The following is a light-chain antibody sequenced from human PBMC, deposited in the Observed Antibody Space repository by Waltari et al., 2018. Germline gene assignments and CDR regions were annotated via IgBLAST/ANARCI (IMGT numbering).Light chain of an antibody. CDR2: GAS. CDR1: LNIFRT. V-gene: IGKV3-20*01. J-gene: IGKJ1*01. CDR3: QHYVRLPVT. Sequence: IVPTNSPGTLSLSPGERDTMSCRASLNIFRTLAWYQQKPGQAPRLLIYGASSRATGIPDRFSGSGSGTDFSLTISGLDPEDFAVYYCQHYVRLPVTFGQGTKVEMK.